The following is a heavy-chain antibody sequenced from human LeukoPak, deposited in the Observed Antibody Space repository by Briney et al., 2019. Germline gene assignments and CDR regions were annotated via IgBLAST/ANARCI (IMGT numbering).Heavy chain of an antibody. V-gene: IGHV1-18*01. CDR1: GYTFSSYG. Sequence: ASVKVSCKASGYTFSSYGISWVRQAPGHGLEWMGWISPYNGNTNYAQKLQGRVTMTTDTSTSTAYMELRSLRSDNTAVYYCATSRNGSGSYYKAPEYWGQGTLVTVSS. D-gene: IGHD3-10*01. CDR3: ATSRNGSGSYYKAPEY. CDR2: ISPYNGNT. J-gene: IGHJ4*02.